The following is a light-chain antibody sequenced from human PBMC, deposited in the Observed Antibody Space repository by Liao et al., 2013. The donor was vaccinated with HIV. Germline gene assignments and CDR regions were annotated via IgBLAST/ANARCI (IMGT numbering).Light chain of an antibody. CDR1: KLGDKY. Sequence: SYELTQPSSVSVSPGQTASISCSGDKLGDKYVSWYQQKPGQSPILVIYQDTKRPSGIPARFSGSNSGNTATLTISRVEAGDEADYYCQVWDSRSDHLVVFGGGTKLTVL. CDR3: QVWDSRSDHLVV. CDR2: QDT. J-gene: IGLJ2*01. V-gene: IGLV3-1*01.